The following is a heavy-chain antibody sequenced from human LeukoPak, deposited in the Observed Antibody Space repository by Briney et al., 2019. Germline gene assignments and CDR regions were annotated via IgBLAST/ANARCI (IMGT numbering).Heavy chain of an antibody. CDR2: IYSSGSA. V-gene: IGHV4-59*08. Sequence: SETLSLTCAVYGGSINNNFWTWIRQPPGKGLEWIGYIYSSGSANYNPSLKGRVIISGDTSKNQISLNLTSVTAADTAVYFCARHRDYYDTWGHGTLVTVSS. CDR3: ARHRDYYDT. D-gene: IGHD3-22*01. CDR1: GGSINNNF. J-gene: IGHJ4*01.